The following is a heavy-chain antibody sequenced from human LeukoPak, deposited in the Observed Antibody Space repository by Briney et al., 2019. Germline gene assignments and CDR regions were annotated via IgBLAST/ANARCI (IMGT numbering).Heavy chain of an antibody. CDR2: IIPIFGTA. V-gene: IGHV1-69*06. CDR3: AREISSSWSGHYYYYMDV. CDR1: GYTFTSYD. J-gene: IGHJ6*03. Sequence: ASVKVSCKASGYTFTSYDISWVRQAPGQGLEWMGGIIPIFGTANYAQKFQGRVTITADKSTSTAYMELGSLRSEDTAVYYCAREISSSWSGHYYYYMDVWGKGTTVTVSS. D-gene: IGHD6-13*01.